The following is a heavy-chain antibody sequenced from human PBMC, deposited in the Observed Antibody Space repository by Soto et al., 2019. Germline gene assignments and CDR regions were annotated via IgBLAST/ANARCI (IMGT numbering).Heavy chain of an antibody. D-gene: IGHD6-19*01. Sequence: LSLTCTVSGGSISGNFLTWIRQPAGKGLEWIGRISSNGNTDYNPSLKSRVTMSIDTSKNHFSLDLISVTASDTAIYYCAREVWVAGLLYYFDFWGQGTLVTVSS. CDR3: AREVWVAGLLYYFDF. CDR2: ISSNGNT. J-gene: IGHJ4*02. CDR1: GGSISGNF. V-gene: IGHV4-4*07.